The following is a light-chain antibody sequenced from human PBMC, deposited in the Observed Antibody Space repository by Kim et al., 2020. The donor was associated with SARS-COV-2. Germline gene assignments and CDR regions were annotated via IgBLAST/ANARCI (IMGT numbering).Light chain of an antibody. Sequence: APGKTDRITCGGNNIGSKSVHWYQQTPGQAPVLVIYYDSDRPSGIPERFSGSNSGNTATLTISRVEAGDEADYYCQVWDTSSDHWVFGGGTQLTVL. CDR3: QVWDTSSDHWV. V-gene: IGLV3-21*04. CDR1: NIGSKS. J-gene: IGLJ3*02. CDR2: YDS.